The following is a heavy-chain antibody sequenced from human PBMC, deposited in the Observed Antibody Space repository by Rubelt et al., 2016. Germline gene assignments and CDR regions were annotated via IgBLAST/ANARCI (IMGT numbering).Heavy chain of an antibody. CDR1: GGSISGYW. D-gene: IGHD5-24*01. CDR2: IYYSGST. V-gene: IGHV4-59*01. CDR3: ARGQGRDGYIH. Sequence: QVQLQESGPGLVKPSETLSLTCTVSGGSISGYWWSWIRQPPGKGLEWIGNIYYSGSTNYNPSLKSRVTISVETSKNQFSLKLGAVTAADTAVYDCARGQGRDGYIHWGQGTLVTVSS. J-gene: IGHJ4*02.